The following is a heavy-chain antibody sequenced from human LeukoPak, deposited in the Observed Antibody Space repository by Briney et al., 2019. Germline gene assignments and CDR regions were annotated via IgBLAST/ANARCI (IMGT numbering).Heavy chain of an antibody. Sequence: ASETLSLTCTMSGGSIINYYWTWIRQPPGKGLEWIGHIYYSGGTNYNPSLKSRVTISVDTSKKEFSLKLSSVTAADTAVYYCARGVGSGSYYSDYYYYYMDVWGKGTTVTVSS. J-gene: IGHJ6*03. CDR1: GGSIINYY. CDR2: IYYSGGT. V-gene: IGHV4-59*08. D-gene: IGHD3-10*01. CDR3: ARGVGSGSYYSDYYYYYMDV.